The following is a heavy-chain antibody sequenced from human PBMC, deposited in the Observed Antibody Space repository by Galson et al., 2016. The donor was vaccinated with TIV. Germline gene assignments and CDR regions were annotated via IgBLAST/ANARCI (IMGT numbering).Heavy chain of an antibody. V-gene: IGHV1-69*05. D-gene: IGHD3-10*01. Sequence: SVKVSCKASGVPFSSYPISWVRQAPGQGLEWMGGIIPIFRIANYAQRFRDRVTITRDESTSTAYMELSSLRSEDTAVYYCARGSRGGSPDPKNWFDPWGQGTLVTVSS. CDR1: GVPFSSYP. J-gene: IGHJ5*02. CDR3: ARGSRGGSPDPKNWFDP. CDR2: IIPIFRIA.